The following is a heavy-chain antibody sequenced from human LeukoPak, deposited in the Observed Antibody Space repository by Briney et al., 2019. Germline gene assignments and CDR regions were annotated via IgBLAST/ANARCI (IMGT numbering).Heavy chain of an antibody. Sequence: ASVKVSCKASGYTFTGYYIHWVRQAPGQGLEWMGWINPNNGGTNYAQKFQGRVTMTRDTSITTTYMDLSRLRSDGTAVYYCARALRSGSYYEVDYWGQGTLVTVSS. J-gene: IGHJ4*02. CDR3: ARALRSGSYYEVDY. D-gene: IGHD1-26*01. V-gene: IGHV1-2*02. CDR1: GYTFTGYY. CDR2: INPNNGGT.